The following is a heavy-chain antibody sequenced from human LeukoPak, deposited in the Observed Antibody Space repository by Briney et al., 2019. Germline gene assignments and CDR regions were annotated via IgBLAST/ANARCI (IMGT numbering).Heavy chain of an antibody. J-gene: IGHJ3*02. Sequence: PSETLSLTCTVSGGSISSYYWSWIRQPPGKGLEWIGYIYYSGSTNYNPSLKSRVTISVDTSKNQFSLKLSSVTTADTAVYYCARDNTRGDDAFDIWGQGTMVTVSS. V-gene: IGHV4-59*01. CDR2: IYYSGST. CDR3: ARDNTRGDDAFDI. D-gene: IGHD7-27*01. CDR1: GGSISSYY.